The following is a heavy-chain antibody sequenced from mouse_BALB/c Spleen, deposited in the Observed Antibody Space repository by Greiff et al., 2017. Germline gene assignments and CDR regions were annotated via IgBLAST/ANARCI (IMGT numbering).Heavy chain of an antibody. V-gene: IGHV14-3*02. CDR1: GFTFKDSY. J-gene: IGHJ2*01. CDR2: IDPANGNT. Sequence: EVQLQQSGAELVKPGASVKLSCTASGFTFKDSYMHWVKQRPEQGLEWIGRIDPANGNTKYDQKFQGKANITADTSSNTAYLQLSSVTSEDTAVYYCARGLPDYWGQGTTLTVSS. D-gene: IGHD3-1*01. CDR3: ARGLPDY.